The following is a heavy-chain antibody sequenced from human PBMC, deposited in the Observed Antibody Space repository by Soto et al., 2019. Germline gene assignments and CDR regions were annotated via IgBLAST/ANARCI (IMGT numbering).Heavy chain of an antibody. Sequence: PSETLSLTCTVSGGSVSSGSYYWSWIRQPPGKGLEWIGYIYYSGSTNYNPSLKSRVTISVDTSKNQFSLKLSSVTAADTAVYYSARDARQIAVVPAPGTWGQGTLVTVSS. CDR1: GGSVSSGSYY. CDR3: ARDARQIAVVPAPGT. CDR2: IYYSGST. D-gene: IGHD2-2*01. V-gene: IGHV4-61*01. J-gene: IGHJ5*02.